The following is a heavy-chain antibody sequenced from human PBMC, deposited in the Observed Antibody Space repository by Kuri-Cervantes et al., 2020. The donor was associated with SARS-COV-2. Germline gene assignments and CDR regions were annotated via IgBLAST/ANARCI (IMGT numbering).Heavy chain of an antibody. CDR3: ARVSGYCSSTSCRSYGYYYYYGMDV. D-gene: IGHD2-2*01. CDR2: IIPILGIA. J-gene: IGHJ6*02. Sequence: SVKVSCKASGGTSSSYAISWVRQAPGQGLEWMGRIIPILGIANYAQKFQGRVTITADKSTSTAYMELSSLRSEDTAVYYCARVSGYCSSTSCRSYGYYYYYGMDVWGQGTTVTVSS. V-gene: IGHV1-69*04. CDR1: GGTSSSYA.